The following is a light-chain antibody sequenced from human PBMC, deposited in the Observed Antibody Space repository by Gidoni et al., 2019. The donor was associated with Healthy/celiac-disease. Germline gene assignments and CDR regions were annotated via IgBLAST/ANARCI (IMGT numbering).Light chain of an antibody. Sequence: DIVMMQSPVTLSVSPGERATLSCRASQSVSSNLAWYQQKPGQAPRLLIYGASTRATGIPARFSGSGSGTEFTLIISSLQSEDFAVYYCQQYDDWPPAFGGGTKVDIK. J-gene: IGKJ4*01. CDR3: QQYDDWPPA. V-gene: IGKV3-15*01. CDR1: QSVSSN. CDR2: GAS.